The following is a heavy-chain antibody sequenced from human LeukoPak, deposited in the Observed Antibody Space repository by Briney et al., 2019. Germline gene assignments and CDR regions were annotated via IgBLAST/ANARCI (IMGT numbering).Heavy chain of an antibody. J-gene: IGHJ4*02. D-gene: IGHD6-19*01. CDR3: ARAEGLSSQSSYFFDY. Sequence: PSETLSLTCTVSGGSISSGGYYWSWIRQHPGKGPEWIGYIYHSGRAYYNPSLKSRVSISVVTAKNQSSLNLHAVTAAGPALYLCARAEGLSSQSSYFFDYWGQGALVTVSS. V-gene: IGHV4-31*03. CDR2: IYHSGRA. CDR1: GGSISSGGYY.